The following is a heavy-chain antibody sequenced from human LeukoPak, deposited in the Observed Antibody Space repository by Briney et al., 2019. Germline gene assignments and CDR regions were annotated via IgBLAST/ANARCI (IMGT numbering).Heavy chain of an antibody. Sequence: GGSLRLSCVASGFTFEDYGMHWVRQGPGKGLEWVSFISWDGGKYYADSVKGRFTVSRDNSKTSVFLQMSSLRDEDTALYYCAKDNSGSNDHWGQGTLVTVSS. CDR3: AKDNSGSNDH. CDR2: ISWDGGK. D-gene: IGHD1-26*01. CDR1: GFTFEDYG. V-gene: IGHV3-43D*04. J-gene: IGHJ4*02.